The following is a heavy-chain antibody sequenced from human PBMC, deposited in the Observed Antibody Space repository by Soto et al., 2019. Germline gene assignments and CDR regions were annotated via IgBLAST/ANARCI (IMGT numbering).Heavy chain of an antibody. V-gene: IGHV1-69*06. J-gene: IGHJ1*01. CDR1: GGTFSSYA. CDR3: ARVRRRDTDMVTD. CDR2: IIPIFGTA. D-gene: IGHD5-18*01. Sequence: ASVKVSCKASGGTFSSYAISWVRQAPGQGLEWMGGIIPIFGTANYAQKFQGRVTITADKSTSTAYMELSSLRSEDTAVYYCARVRRRDTDMVTDWGQGNLVTVSS.